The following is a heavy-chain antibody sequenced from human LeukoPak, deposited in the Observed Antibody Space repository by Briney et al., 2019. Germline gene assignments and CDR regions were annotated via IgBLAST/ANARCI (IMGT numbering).Heavy chain of an antibody. J-gene: IGHJ4*02. D-gene: IGHD3-3*01. CDR3: SHSGKYDFWSGTF. Sequence: GGSLRLSCTASGHTSDDYTVTWVRRAPGKGLEWVGFITRKSYGGTTEYAASVKGRFTISRDDSKSIAYLEMSSLKTEDTGVYYCSHSGKYDFWSGTFWGQGTLVIVSS. CDR1: GHTSDDYT. CDR2: ITRKSYGGTT. V-gene: IGHV3-49*04.